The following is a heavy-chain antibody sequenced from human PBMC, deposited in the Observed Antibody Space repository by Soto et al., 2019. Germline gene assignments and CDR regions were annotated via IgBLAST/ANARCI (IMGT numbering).Heavy chain of an antibody. D-gene: IGHD5-18*01. Sequence: EVQLVESGGGLVQPGGSLRLSCAASGFTFSSYEMNWVRQAPGEGLEWVSYISSSGSTIYYADSVKGRFTISRDNAKNSLYLQMNSLRAEDTAVYYCARDYRTHSVDTKAYWGQGTLVTVSS. CDR2: ISSSGSTI. CDR1: GFTFSSYE. J-gene: IGHJ4*02. V-gene: IGHV3-48*03. CDR3: ARDYRTHSVDTKAY.